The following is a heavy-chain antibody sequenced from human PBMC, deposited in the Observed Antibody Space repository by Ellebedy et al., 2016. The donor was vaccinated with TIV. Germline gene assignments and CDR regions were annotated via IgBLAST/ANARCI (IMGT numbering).Heavy chain of an antibody. CDR3: AKSTGYCSSTSCYALYTGVNPLDY. J-gene: IGHJ4*02. Sequence: GGSLRLXCAASGLTFSSYSMNWVRQAPGKGLEWVSAISGSGGSTYYADSVKGRFTISRDNSKNTLYLQMNSLRAEDTAVYYCAKSTGYCSSTSCYALYTGVNPLDYWGQGTLVTVSS. D-gene: IGHD2-2*01. CDR2: ISGSGGST. V-gene: IGHV3-23*01. CDR1: GLTFSSYS.